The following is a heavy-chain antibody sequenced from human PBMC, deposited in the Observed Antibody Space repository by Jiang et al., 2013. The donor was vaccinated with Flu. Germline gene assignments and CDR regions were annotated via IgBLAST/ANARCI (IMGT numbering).Heavy chain of an antibody. J-gene: IGHJ4*02. CDR1: GFTFNTYW. CDR2: IRQDGGEK. D-gene: IGHD6-19*01. Sequence: GLVQPGGSLRLSCAASGFTFNTYWMTWVRQAPGKGLEWVANIRQDGGEKYYVDSVRGRFTISRDNAKNSLYLQMNSLRAEDTAVYYCVRDISGWYGYWGQGTLVAVSS. V-gene: IGHV3-7*03. CDR3: VRDISGWYGY.